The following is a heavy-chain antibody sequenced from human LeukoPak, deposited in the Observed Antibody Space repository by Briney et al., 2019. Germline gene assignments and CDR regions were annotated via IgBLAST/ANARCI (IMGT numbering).Heavy chain of an antibody. D-gene: IGHD6-19*01. CDR1: GGTFSSYA. CDR3: ARGPSHIAVTSYYYYYYMDL. V-gene: IGHV1-69*01. CDR2: IIPIFGTA. Sequence: SVKVSCKASGGTFSSYAISWVRQAPGQGLEWMGGIIPIFGTANYAQKFQGRVTITADESTSTAYMELSSLRSEDTAVYYCARGPSHIAVTSYYYYYYMDLWGKGTTVTVSS. J-gene: IGHJ6*03.